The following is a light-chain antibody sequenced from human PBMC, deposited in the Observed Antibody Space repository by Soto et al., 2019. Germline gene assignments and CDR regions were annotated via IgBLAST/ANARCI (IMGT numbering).Light chain of an antibody. CDR2: GAS. V-gene: IGKV1-39*01. J-gene: IGKJ1*01. Sequence: DLQMTQSPSSLSESVGDRVTITCRASHSISGYLNWYQQKPGEAPRLLMYGASSLQSGVPSRFSGSGSGKDFTLTISSLHPEDFATYYCQQSYSTLRTFGQGTNVEIK. CDR3: QQSYSTLRT. CDR1: HSISGY.